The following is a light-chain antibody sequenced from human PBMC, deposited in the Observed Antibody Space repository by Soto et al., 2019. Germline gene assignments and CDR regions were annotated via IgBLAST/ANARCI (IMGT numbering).Light chain of an antibody. J-gene: IGKJ5*01. Sequence: EIVLTQSPATLSLSPGERATLSCRASQSINRHLAWYQQKPGQAPRLLIYGASTRATGLPARFSGSGSGTEFTLTISSLQSEDFALYYCQQYNNWPITFGQGTRLEIK. CDR3: QQYNNWPIT. V-gene: IGKV3-15*01. CDR2: GAS. CDR1: QSINRH.